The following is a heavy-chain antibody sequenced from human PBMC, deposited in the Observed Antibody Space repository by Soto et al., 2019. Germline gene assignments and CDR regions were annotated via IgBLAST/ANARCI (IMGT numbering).Heavy chain of an antibody. J-gene: IGHJ5*02. CDR1: GFTFSSYA. V-gene: IGHV3-23*01. D-gene: IGHD6-19*01. Sequence: EVQLLESGGGLVQPGGSLRLSCAASGFTFSSYAMSWVRQAPGKGLEWVSAISGSGGSTYYAGSVKARFTISRDNSKNTLYLQMNSLRAEDTAVYYCAKSIRIAVAGDWFDPWGQGTLVTVSS. CDR2: ISGSGGST. CDR3: AKSIRIAVAGDWFDP.